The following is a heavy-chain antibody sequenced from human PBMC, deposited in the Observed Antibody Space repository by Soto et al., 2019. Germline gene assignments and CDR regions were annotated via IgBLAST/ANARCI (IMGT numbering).Heavy chain of an antibody. D-gene: IGHD3-3*01. CDR2: IYSGGST. CDR3: ARAPPSVRFLDWLYFDY. J-gene: IGHJ4*02. V-gene: IGHV3-53*04. Sequence: GGSLRLSCAASGFTVSSNYMSWVRQAPGKGLEWVSVIYSGGSTYYADSVKGRFTISRHNSKNTLYLQMNSLRAEDTAVYYFARAPPSVRFLDWLYFDYWGQGTLVTVSS. CDR1: GFTVSSNY.